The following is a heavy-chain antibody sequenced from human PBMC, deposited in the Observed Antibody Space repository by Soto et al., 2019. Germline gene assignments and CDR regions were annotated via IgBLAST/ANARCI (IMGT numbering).Heavy chain of an antibody. CDR3: ARGEGSAPGILPAAINWFDP. J-gene: IGHJ5*02. V-gene: IGHV4-59*01. CDR1: GDSISSYY. CDR2: ILTSGST. D-gene: IGHD2-2*02. Sequence: SETLSLTCTVSGDSISSYYWSWIRQPPGKGLEWIGYILTSGSTNYNPSLKSRVTISVDTSDNQFSLKLSSVTAADTAVYYCARGEGSAPGILPAAINWFDPWGHGTLVTVSS.